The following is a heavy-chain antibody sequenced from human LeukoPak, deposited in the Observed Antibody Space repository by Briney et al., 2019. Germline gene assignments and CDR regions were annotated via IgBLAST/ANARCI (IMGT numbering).Heavy chain of an antibody. CDR2: IIPIFGTA. D-gene: IGHD3-22*01. V-gene: IGHV1-69*06. Sequence: ASVKVSCKASGGTFTSYAISWVRQAPGQGLEWMGGIIPIFGTANYAQKFQGRVTITADKSTSTAYMELSSLRSEDTAVYYCARVSGGYYDSSGSDYWGQGTLVTVSS. CDR1: GGTFTSYA. J-gene: IGHJ4*02. CDR3: ARVSGGYYDSSGSDY.